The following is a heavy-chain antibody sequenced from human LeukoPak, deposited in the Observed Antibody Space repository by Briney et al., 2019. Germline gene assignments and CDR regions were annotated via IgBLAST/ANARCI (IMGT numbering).Heavy chain of an antibody. CDR2: IYYSGST. D-gene: IGHD3-22*01. Sequence: SETLSLTCTVSGGSISSYYWSWIRQPPGKGLEWIGYIYYSGSTNYNPSLKSRVTISVDTSKNQFSLKLSSVTAADTAVYYCAVTYYYDSSGNYYLGPYYYYYMDVWGKGTTVTVSS. CDR1: GGSISSYY. CDR3: AVTYYYDSSGNYYLGPYYYYYMDV. J-gene: IGHJ6*03. V-gene: IGHV4-59*01.